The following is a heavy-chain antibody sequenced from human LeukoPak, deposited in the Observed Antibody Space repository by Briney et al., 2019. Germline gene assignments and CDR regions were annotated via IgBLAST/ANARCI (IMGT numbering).Heavy chain of an antibody. J-gene: IGHJ4*02. CDR1: GYTFTSYG. CDR2: ISAHNGNT. CDR3: ARVAARPKIQYYFDY. Sequence: ASVKVSCKASGYTFTSYGISWVRQAPGQGLEWMGWISAHNGNTNYAQKLQGRVTMTTDTSTSTAYMELSSLRSEDTAVYYCARVAARPKIQYYFDYWGQGTLVTVFS. V-gene: IGHV1-18*01. D-gene: IGHD6-6*01.